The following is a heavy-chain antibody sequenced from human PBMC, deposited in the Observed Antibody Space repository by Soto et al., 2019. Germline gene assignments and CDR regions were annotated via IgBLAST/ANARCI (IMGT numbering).Heavy chain of an antibody. J-gene: IGHJ6*02. V-gene: IGHV4-59*01. D-gene: IGHD2-21*02. CDR1: GGSISGYY. CDR2: VYYSGGA. Sequence: SETLSLICTVSGGSISGYYWSWIRQPPGKGLEWIGNVYYSGGAKYNPSVKRRVSISVDTSKNQFSLNLSSVTAADTAVYYCTRDGDGRMTTNPYYYYGMDVWGPGITVTVSS. CDR3: TRDGDGRMTTNPYYYYGMDV.